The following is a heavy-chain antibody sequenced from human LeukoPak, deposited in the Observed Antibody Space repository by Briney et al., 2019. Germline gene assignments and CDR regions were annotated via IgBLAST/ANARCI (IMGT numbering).Heavy chain of an antibody. CDR3: ARLRVSSYVWGSYRSSYFAY. V-gene: IGHV4-59*01. J-gene: IGHJ4*02. Sequence: SETLSLTCTVSGGSISSYYWSWIRQPPGKGLEWIGYIYYSGSTNYNPSLKSRVTISVDTSKNQFSLKLSSVTAADTAVYYCARLRVSSYVWGSYRSSYFAYWGPGTLVTVSS. D-gene: IGHD3-16*02. CDR1: GGSISSYY. CDR2: IYYSGST.